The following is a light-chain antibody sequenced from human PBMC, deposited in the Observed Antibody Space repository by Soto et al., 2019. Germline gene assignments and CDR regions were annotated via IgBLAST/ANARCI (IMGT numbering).Light chain of an antibody. V-gene: IGKV3-20*01. CDR2: GAS. Sequence: EIVLTQSPGTLSLSPGERATLSCRASHSVSSSYLAWYQQKPGQAPRLLIYGASSRATGIPDRFSGSGSGTDFNLTNSRLEPEDFAVYYCQQYGSSPPITFGQGTRLEIK. CDR3: QQYGSSPPIT. J-gene: IGKJ5*01. CDR1: HSVSSSY.